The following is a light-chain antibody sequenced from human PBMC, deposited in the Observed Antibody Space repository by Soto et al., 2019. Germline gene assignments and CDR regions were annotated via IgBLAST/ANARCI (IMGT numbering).Light chain of an antibody. CDR1: SIDVGSFDS. CDR3: SSFTTSSTLV. J-gene: IGLJ1*01. V-gene: IGLV2-14*01. CDR2: DVS. Sequence: QSALTQPASVSGSPGQPITISCTGTSIDVGSFDSVAWYQHNPGKAPKLMIYDVSNRPSGVSSRFSGSKSGNTASLSISGLQTEDEANYYCSSFTTSSTLVFGTGTKLTVL.